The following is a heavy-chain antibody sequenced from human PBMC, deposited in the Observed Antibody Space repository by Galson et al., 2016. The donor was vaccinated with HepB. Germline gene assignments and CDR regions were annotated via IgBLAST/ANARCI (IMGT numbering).Heavy chain of an antibody. V-gene: IGHV3-21*01. CDR3: ATGDRNDVGFDY. J-gene: IGHJ4*02. CDR1: GFTFSGYS. CDR2: ISASSTYI. D-gene: IGHD7-27*01. Sequence: SLRLSCAASGFTFSGYSMNWVRQAPGKGLEWVSSISASSTYIYYGDSVRGRFTISRDNARNSLYLQMNSLRAEDTAVYFCATGDRNDVGFDYWGQGTLVIVSS.